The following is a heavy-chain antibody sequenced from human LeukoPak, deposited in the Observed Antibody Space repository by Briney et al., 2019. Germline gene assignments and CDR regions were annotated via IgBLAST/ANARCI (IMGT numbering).Heavy chain of an antibody. CDR1: GGSISSGDYY. D-gene: IGHD2-2*02. CDR2: IYYSGST. V-gene: IGHV4-30-4*08. J-gene: IGHJ4*02. Sequence: PSETLSLTCTVSGGSISSGDYYWSWIRQPPGKGLEWIGYIYYSGSTYYNPSLKSRVTISVDTSKNQFSLKLSSVTAADTPVYYCARTDCSSTSCYISFDYWGQGTLVTVSS. CDR3: ARTDCSSTSCYISFDY.